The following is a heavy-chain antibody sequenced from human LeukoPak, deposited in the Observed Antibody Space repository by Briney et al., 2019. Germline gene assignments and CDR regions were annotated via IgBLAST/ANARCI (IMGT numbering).Heavy chain of an antibody. J-gene: IGHJ4*02. D-gene: IGHD4-17*01. Sequence: NPSETLSLTCTVSGGSISSYYWSWIRQPAGKGLEWIGRIYTSGSTNYNPSLKSRVPMSVDTSKNQFSLKLSSVTAADTAVYYCARNSLYGDYVDYWGQGTLVTVSS. CDR1: GGSISSYY. V-gene: IGHV4-4*07. CDR3: ARNSLYGDYVDY. CDR2: IYTSGST.